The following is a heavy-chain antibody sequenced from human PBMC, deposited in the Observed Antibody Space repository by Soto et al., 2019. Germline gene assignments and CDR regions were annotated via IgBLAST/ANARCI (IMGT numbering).Heavy chain of an antibody. CDR3: ARGLYCGGGCYSHFDY. CDR1: GGTFSNYP. J-gene: IGHJ4*02. D-gene: IGHD2-21*02. CDR2: IIPIFGTT. Sequence: VQLVQSGAEVKKPGSSVKVSCKASGGTFSNYPFIWVRQAPGQGLDWMGGIIPIFGTTDYGQRFQGRVTITAYEYTNTAYMELSSLRSDDTAVYYCARGLYCGGGCYSHFDYWGQGTLVTVSS. V-gene: IGHV1-69*01.